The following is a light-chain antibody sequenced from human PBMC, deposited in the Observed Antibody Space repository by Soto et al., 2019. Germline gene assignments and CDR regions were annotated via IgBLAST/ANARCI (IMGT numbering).Light chain of an antibody. Sequence: EIVMTQSPATLSVSPGERATLSCRASQSLSSSLAWYQHKPGQAPRLLIYGASTRATGIPARFSGSGSGTEFTLTISSLQSEDFAIYYCQQYNNWPPLTFGGGTKVQIK. J-gene: IGKJ4*01. V-gene: IGKV3-15*01. CDR2: GAS. CDR3: QQYNNWPPLT. CDR1: QSLSSS.